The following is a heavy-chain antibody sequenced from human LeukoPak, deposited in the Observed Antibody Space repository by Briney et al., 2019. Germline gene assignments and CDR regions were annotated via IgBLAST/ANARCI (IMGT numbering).Heavy chain of an antibody. CDR1: GGSISSYY. V-gene: IGHV4-59*01. CDR3: ARAGNAVTGLGWFDP. D-gene: IGHD4-11*01. Sequence: SETLSLTCTVSGGSISSYYWSWIRQPPGKGLEWIGYIYYSGSTNYNPSLKSRVTISVDTSKNQFSLKLSSVTAADTAVYYCARAGNAVTGLGWFDPWGQGTLVTVSS. CDR2: IYYSGST. J-gene: IGHJ5*02.